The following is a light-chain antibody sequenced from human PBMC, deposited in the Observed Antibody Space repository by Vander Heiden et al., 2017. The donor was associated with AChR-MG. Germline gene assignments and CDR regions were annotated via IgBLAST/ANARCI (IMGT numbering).Light chain of an antibody. V-gene: IGLV2-23*02. Sequence: QSALTQPASVSGSPGQSITISCTGTSNDVGSHNLVSWYQQHPGNVPTLLIYEVKKRPSGISNRFSGSKSGYTASLTISGLQTEDEGDYYCCSYAASGVVFGGGTRVNVL. CDR2: EVK. J-gene: IGLJ2*01. CDR3: CSYAASGVV. CDR1: SNDVGSHNL.